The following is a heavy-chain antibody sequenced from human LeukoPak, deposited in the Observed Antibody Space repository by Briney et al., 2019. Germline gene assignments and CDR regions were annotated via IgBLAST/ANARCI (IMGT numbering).Heavy chain of an antibody. CDR3: ARDTKRSRARWENLGFDP. Sequence: VASVKVSCKASGYTFTSYYMHWVRQAPGQGLEWMGIINPSGGSTSYAQKFQGRVTMTTDTSTSTAYMELRSLRSDDTAVYYCARDTKRSRARWENLGFDPWGQGTLVTVSS. J-gene: IGHJ5*02. CDR1: GYTFTSYY. CDR2: INPSGGST. V-gene: IGHV1-46*01. D-gene: IGHD1-26*01.